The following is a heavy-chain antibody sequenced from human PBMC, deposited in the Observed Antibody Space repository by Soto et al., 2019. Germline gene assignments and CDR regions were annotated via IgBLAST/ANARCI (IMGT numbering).Heavy chain of an antibody. D-gene: IGHD3-10*01. J-gene: IGHJ4*02. Sequence: QVQLVQSGTEMRKPGASVKVSCKASGYIFTAYGINWVRQAPGQGLEWMGWISATNGNTNYAQKFQGRFTMTTDTPTTTAHMELSIVRSDDTAVYYCAIGPLSGAESYTWGQGSLVNVSS. CDR1: GYIFTAYG. V-gene: IGHV1-18*01. CDR3: AIGPLSGAESYT. CDR2: ISATNGNT.